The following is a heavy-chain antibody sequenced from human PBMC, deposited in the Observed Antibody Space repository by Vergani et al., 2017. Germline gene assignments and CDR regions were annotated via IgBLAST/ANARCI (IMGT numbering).Heavy chain of an antibody. V-gene: IGHV3-74*01. CDR2: INSDGSST. CDR3: AVRYFDWPLGVGYFQH. CDR1: GFTFSSYW. Sequence: EVQLVESGGGLVQPGGSLRLSCAASGFTFSSYWMHWVRQAPGKGLVWVSRINSDGSSTSYADSVKGRFTISRDNAKNTLYLQMNSLRAEDTAVYYCAVRYFDWPLGVGYFQHWGQGTLVTVSS. J-gene: IGHJ1*01. D-gene: IGHD3-9*01.